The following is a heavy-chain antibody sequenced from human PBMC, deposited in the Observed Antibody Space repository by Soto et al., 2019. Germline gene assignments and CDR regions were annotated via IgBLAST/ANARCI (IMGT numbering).Heavy chain of an antibody. V-gene: IGHV4-30-2*01. Sequence: SETLSLTCTVSGGSISSSSYFWNWIRQPPGKGLEWIGYIYYGGSTYNNPSLQSRVTMSLDRSRNQFSLKLNSVTAADTAVYYCARVRREYDNSGPVDYWGQGTLVTVSS. D-gene: IGHD3-22*01. J-gene: IGHJ4*02. CDR2: IYYGGST. CDR3: ARVRREYDNSGPVDY. CDR1: GGSISSSSYF.